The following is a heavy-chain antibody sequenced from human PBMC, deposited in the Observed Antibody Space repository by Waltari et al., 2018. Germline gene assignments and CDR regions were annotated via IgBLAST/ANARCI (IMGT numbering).Heavy chain of an antibody. Sequence: EVQLVESGGGLVQPGGALRLSCAASGFRFSGFWMSGVRQAPEEGREWVATMNQDGSAKLYVDSVRGRFTVSRDNAKNSLFLQMNSLRAEDTAVYYCARVAWGLGQDNWGQGTLVTVSS. V-gene: IGHV3-7*03. CDR2: MNQDGSAK. CDR1: GFRFSGFW. CDR3: ARVAWGLGQDN. J-gene: IGHJ4*02. D-gene: IGHD3-16*01.